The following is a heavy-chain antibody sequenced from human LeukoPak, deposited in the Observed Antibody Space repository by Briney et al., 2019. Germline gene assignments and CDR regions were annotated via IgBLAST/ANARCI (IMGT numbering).Heavy chain of an antibody. CDR2: ISYIRST. CDR1: GGSISNYY. V-gene: IGHV4-59*12. J-gene: IGHJ4*02. D-gene: IGHD3-3*01. CDR3: ARWYTYYDFWSGYYQGYFDY. Sequence: PSETLSLTCTVSGGSISNYYWSWIRQPPGKGLEWIGYISYIRSTKYNPPLKSRVTISVDTSKNQFSLKLSSVTAADTAVYYCARWYTYYDFWSGYYQGYFDYWGQGTLVTVSS.